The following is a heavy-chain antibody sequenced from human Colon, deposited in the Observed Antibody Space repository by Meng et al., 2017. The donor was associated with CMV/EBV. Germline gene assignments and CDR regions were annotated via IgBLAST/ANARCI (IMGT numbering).Heavy chain of an antibody. CDR1: GFTFSSYS. V-gene: IGHV3-21*01. CDR2: ISSSSSYI. J-gene: IGHJ4*02. CDR3: TRGLRGPDY. Sequence: GESLKISCAASGFTFSSYSMNWVRQAPGKGLEWVSSISSSSSYIYYADSVKGRFTISRDNAKNSLYLQMNSLRAEDTAVYYCTRGLRGPDYWGQGSLVTVSS. D-gene: IGHD3-10*01.